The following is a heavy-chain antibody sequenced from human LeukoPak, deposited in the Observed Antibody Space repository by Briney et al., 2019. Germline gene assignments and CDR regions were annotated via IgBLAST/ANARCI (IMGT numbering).Heavy chain of an antibody. Sequence: PGGSLRLSCAASGFTVSSHYMTWVRQAPGKGLEWVSYISSSGNTIYCADSVKGRFTISRDNAKNSLYLQMNSLRAEDTAVYYCASPHYGEYVDYYDNWGQGTLVTVSS. CDR2: ISSSGNTI. CDR3: ASPHYGEYVDYYDN. J-gene: IGHJ4*02. D-gene: IGHD4-17*01. V-gene: IGHV3-11*04. CDR1: GFTVSSHY.